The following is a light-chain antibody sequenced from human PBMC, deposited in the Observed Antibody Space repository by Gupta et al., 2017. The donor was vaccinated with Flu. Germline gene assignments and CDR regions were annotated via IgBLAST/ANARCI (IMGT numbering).Light chain of an antibody. CDR3: QQYGTSSLT. CDR2: GAS. J-gene: IGKJ4*01. V-gene: IGKV3-20*01. Sequence: EIVLTRSPGTLSLSPGERATLSCRASQSVNSNYLTWYQQKPGQAPRLLIYGASRRGTGIPDRFSGSGSGTDFTLTISRLEPEDFAVYYCQQYGTSSLTFGGGTKVEIK. CDR1: QSVNSNY.